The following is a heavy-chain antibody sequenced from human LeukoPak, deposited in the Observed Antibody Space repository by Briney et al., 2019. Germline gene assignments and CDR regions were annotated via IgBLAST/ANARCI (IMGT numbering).Heavy chain of an antibody. CDR2: INHSGST. CDR1: GFTFGDYV. Sequence: GSLRLSCTASGFTFGDYVVSWIRQPPGKGLEWIGEINHSGSTNYNPSLKSRVTISVDTSKNQFSLKLSSVTAADTAVYYCAINPGAFDIWGQGTMVTVSS. V-gene: IGHV4-34*08. J-gene: IGHJ3*02. CDR3: AINPGAFDI.